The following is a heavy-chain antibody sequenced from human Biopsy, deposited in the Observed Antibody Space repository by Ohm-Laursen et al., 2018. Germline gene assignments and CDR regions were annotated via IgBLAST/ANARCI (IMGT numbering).Heavy chain of an antibody. CDR1: GGSMTGYE. Sequence: SETLSLTCSVSGGSMTGYEWSWIRLAPGKGLEWIGYIYYSGGTKYNPSLASRVTFSVDMSKSQFSLKLYSVTAADTAVYYCARGEAGTYDALDIWGQGTLVAVSA. V-gene: IGHV4-59*01. J-gene: IGHJ3*02. D-gene: IGHD1-26*01. CDR2: IYYSGGT. CDR3: ARGEAGTYDALDI.